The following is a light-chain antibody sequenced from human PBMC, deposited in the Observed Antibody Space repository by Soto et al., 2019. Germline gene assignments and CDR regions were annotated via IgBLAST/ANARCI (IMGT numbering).Light chain of an antibody. CDR1: QSVSSN. V-gene: IGKV3-15*01. J-gene: IGKJ1*01. Sequence: EIVMTQSPANLSVSPGERATLSCRASQSVSSNLAWYQQKPGQAPRLLIYGASTRATGIPARFSGSGSGTEFTLTISSLQSEDFAFYYCHQYNNWPRTFGQGTKVEIK. CDR3: HQYNNWPRT. CDR2: GAS.